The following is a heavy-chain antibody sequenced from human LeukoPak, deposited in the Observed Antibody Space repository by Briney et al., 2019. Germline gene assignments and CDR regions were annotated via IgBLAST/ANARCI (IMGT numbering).Heavy chain of an antibody. J-gene: IGHJ4*02. CDR2: INWNSAST. Sequence: GGSLRLSCAASGFTFEDYAMHWVRQAPGKGLEWVSGINWNSASTGYADSVKGRFTISRDNSKNTLYLQMNSLRAEDTAVYYCAKDDLGSLLDYWGQGTLVTVSS. CDR1: GFTFEDYA. D-gene: IGHD3-10*01. V-gene: IGHV3-9*01. CDR3: AKDDLGSLLDY.